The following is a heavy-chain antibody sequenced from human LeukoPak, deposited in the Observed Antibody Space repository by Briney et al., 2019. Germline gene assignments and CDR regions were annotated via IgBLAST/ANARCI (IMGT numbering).Heavy chain of an antibody. Sequence: ASVKVSCKASGYTFTGYYMHWVRQAPGQGLEWIGWINPNSGGTNYAQKFQGRVTMTRDTFISTAYMELSRLRSDDTAVYYCARVYYDSSGYSSFDYWGQGTLVIVSS. CDR2: INPNSGGT. V-gene: IGHV1-2*02. CDR3: ARVYYDSSGYSSFDY. J-gene: IGHJ4*02. CDR1: GYTFTGYY. D-gene: IGHD3-22*01.